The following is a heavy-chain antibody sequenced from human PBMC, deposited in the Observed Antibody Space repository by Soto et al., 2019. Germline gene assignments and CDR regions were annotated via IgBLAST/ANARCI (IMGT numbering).Heavy chain of an antibody. CDR3: ARLIYSYGEAYFDY. J-gene: IGHJ4*02. D-gene: IGHD5-18*01. V-gene: IGHV4-39*01. CDR1: GGSIISSGYY. CDR2: IYYTGST. Sequence: PSETLSLSCPVSGGSIISSGYYWGWIRQPPGKGQEWIGSIYYTGSTYYNPSLKSRVTISVDTSKNQFSLRLSSVTAADTAVYYCARLIYSYGEAYFDYWGQGTLVTVSS.